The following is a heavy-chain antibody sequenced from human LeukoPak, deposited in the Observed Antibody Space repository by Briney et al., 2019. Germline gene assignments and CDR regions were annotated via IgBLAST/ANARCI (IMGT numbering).Heavy chain of an antibody. J-gene: IGHJ3*02. D-gene: IGHD6-19*01. Sequence: ASVKVSCKASGYTFTSYGISRVRQAPGQGLEWMGWISAYNGNTNYAQKPQGRVTTTTDTSTSTAYMELRSLRSDDTAVYYCATDLQYSSGWDDAFDIWGQGTMVTVSS. CDR2: ISAYNGNT. CDR1: GYTFTSYG. CDR3: ATDLQYSSGWDDAFDI. V-gene: IGHV1-18*01.